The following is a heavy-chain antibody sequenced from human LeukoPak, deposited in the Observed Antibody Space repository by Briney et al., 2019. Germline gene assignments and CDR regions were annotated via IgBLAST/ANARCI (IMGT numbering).Heavy chain of an antibody. Sequence: GGSLRLSCAGSGFTFSSYWMSWVRQAPGKGLEWVANIKQDGSEKYYVDSVKGRFTISRDNAKNSLYLQMNSLRAEDTAVYYCARRRAWGQGTLVTVSS. J-gene: IGHJ5*02. CDR3: ARRRA. CDR2: IKQDGSEK. V-gene: IGHV3-7*01. CDR1: GFTFSSYW.